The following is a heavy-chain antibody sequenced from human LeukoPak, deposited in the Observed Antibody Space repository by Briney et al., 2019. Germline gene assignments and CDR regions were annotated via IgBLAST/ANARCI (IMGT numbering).Heavy chain of an antibody. CDR2: IWYDGSNK. D-gene: IGHD6-13*01. CDR3: AREGKVEAGTFDY. V-gene: IGHV3-33*01. J-gene: IGHJ4*02. CDR1: GFTFSSYG. Sequence: GRSLRLSCAASGFTFSSYGMLWVRQAPGKGLEWVEVIWYDGSNKYYADSVKGRFTISRDNSKNTLYLQMNSLRAEDTAVYYCAREGKVEAGTFDYWGQGTLVTVSS.